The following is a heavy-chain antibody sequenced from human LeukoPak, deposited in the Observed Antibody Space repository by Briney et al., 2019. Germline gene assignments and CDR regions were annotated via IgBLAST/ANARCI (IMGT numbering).Heavy chain of an antibody. V-gene: IGHV1-2*02. Sequence: ASVKVSCKASGYTFTGYYMHWVRQAPGQGLEWMGWINPNSGGTNYAQKFQGRVTMTRDASTSTVYMELSSLRSEDTAVYYCARDFGAVAAPTDYWGQGTLVTVSS. CDR1: GYTFTGYY. D-gene: IGHD6-19*01. J-gene: IGHJ4*02. CDR2: INPNSGGT. CDR3: ARDFGAVAAPTDY.